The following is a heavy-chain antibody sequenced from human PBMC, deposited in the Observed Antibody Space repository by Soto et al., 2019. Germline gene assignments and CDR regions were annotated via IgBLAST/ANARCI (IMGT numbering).Heavy chain of an antibody. D-gene: IGHD3-3*01. J-gene: IGHJ4*02. CDR2: INAGNGNT. Sequence: GASVKVSCKASGYTFTSYAMHWVRQAPGQRLEWMGWINAGNGNTKYSQKFQGRVTITRDTSASTAYMELSSLRSEDTAVYYCASSMGYDFWSGYSHFEYWGQGTRVTVFS. CDR1: GYTFTSYA. V-gene: IGHV1-3*01. CDR3: ASSMGYDFWSGYSHFEY.